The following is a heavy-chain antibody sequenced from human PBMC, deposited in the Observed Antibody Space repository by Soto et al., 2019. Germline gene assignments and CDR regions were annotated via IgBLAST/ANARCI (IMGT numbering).Heavy chain of an antibody. Sequence: QVQVVESGGGVVQPGRSLRLSCAASGFTFSSYGMHWVRQAPGKGLEWVAVISYDGSNKYYADSVKGRFTISRDNSKNTLYLQMNSLRAEDTAVYYCAKVPTDDSSGYWGQGTLVTVSS. CDR1: GFTFSSYG. CDR3: AKVPTDDSSGY. J-gene: IGHJ4*02. CDR2: ISYDGSNK. D-gene: IGHD3-22*01. V-gene: IGHV3-30*18.